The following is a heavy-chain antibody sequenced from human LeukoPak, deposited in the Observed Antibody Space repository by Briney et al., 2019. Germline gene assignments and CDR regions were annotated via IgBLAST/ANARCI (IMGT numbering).Heavy chain of an antibody. D-gene: IGHD6-19*01. CDR2: ISAYNGNT. CDR3: ARALPIAVAGTFLDY. V-gene: IGHV1-18*04. Sequence: GASVKVSCKASGYTFTGYYMHWVRQAPGQGLEWMGWISAYNGNTNYAQKLQGRVTMTTDTSTSTAYMELRSLRSDDTAVYYCARALPIAVAGTFLDYWGQGTLVTVSS. J-gene: IGHJ4*02. CDR1: GYTFTGYY.